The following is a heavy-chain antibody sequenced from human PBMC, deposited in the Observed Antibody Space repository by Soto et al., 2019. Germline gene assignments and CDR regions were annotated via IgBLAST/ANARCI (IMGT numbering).Heavy chain of an antibody. J-gene: IGHJ3*01. CDR3: ARDIQSVGPRATDAFDV. Sequence: QVQLVQSGAELKKPGASVNISCTDSGFTFSDNLIHWVRQVPGQGLEWIGWLNPDTGNTRYSETFQGRVTISSHPSASIAYLELSGLQNEDTALYFCARDIQSVGPRATDAFDVWGQGTRITVSS. D-gene: IGHD5-18*01. CDR1: GFTFSDNL. V-gene: IGHV1-3*01. CDR2: LNPDTGNT.